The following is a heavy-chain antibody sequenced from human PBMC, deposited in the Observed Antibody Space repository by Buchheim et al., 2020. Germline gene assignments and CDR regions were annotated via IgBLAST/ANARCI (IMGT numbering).Heavy chain of an antibody. D-gene: IGHD4-17*01. CDR3: ATGHYGDYVGFDH. Sequence: QLQLQESGPGLVEPSETLSLTCTVSGVSISINNYYWGWVRQPPGKGLVWIGVIYYRGSYYSNPSLESPVTIAVDTSRKHFPLRLNSVTAADTAVYYCATGHYGDYVGFDHWGQGTL. J-gene: IGHJ4*02. CDR1: GVSISINNYY. CDR2: IYYRGSY. V-gene: IGHV4-39*01.